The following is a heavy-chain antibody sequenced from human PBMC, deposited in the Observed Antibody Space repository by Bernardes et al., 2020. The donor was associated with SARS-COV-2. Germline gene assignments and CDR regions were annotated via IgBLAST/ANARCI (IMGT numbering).Heavy chain of an antibody. CDR1: GFSLSTSGVG. Sequence: SGPTLVKPTQTLTLTCTFSGFSLSTSGVGVGWIRQPPGKALEWLALIYWDDDKRYSPSLKSRLTITKDTSKNQVVLTLTNMDPVDTGTYYCAHRRWNSGKGYYGMNVWGQGTTVTVSS. CDR2: IYWDDDK. V-gene: IGHV2-5*02. CDR3: AHRRWNSGKGYYGMNV. D-gene: IGHD3-10*01. J-gene: IGHJ6*02.